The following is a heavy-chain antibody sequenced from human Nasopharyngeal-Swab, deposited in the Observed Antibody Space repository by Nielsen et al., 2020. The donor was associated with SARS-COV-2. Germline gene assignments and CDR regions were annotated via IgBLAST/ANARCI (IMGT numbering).Heavy chain of an antibody. V-gene: IGHV3-21*01. Sequence: GESLKISCAASGFTFSSYSMNWVRQAPGKGLEWVSSIGSSSTYIYYADSVKGRFTISRDNAKNSLYLQMNSLRAEDTAVYYCAKYRYSGYAPGDYWGQGTLVTVSS. CDR2: IGSSSTYI. D-gene: IGHD5-12*01. J-gene: IGHJ4*02. CDR1: GFTFSSYS. CDR3: AKYRYSGYAPGDY.